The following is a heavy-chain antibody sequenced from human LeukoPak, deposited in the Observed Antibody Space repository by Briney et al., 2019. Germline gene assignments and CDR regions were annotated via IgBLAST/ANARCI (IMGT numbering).Heavy chain of an antibody. V-gene: IGHV3-21*01. Sequence: AGSLRLSCAASGFTFSSYSMNWVRQAPGKGLEWVSSISLSSSYIYYADSVKGRFTISRDNAKNSLYLQMNSLRAEDTAVYYCARDLPNYYDSRGYYYYFDFWGQGTLVTVSS. CDR3: ARDLPNYYDSRGYYYYFDF. CDR1: GFTFSSYS. D-gene: IGHD3-22*01. J-gene: IGHJ4*02. CDR2: ISLSSSYI.